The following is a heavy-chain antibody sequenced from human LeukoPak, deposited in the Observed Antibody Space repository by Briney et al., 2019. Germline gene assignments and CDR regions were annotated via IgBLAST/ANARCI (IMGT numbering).Heavy chain of an antibody. CDR2: INPSGGST. CDR1: GYTFTSYY. Sequence: ASVRVSCKASGYTFTSYYMNWVRQAPGQGLEWMGIINPSGGSTSYAQKFQGRVTMTRDTSTSTVYMELSSLRSEDTAVYYCARDWGTGDFDYWGQGTLVTVSS. J-gene: IGHJ4*02. V-gene: IGHV1-46*01. D-gene: IGHD7-27*01. CDR3: ARDWGTGDFDY.